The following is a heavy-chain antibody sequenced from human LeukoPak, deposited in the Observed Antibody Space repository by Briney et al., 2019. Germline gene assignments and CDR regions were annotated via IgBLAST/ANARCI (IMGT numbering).Heavy chain of an antibody. CDR2: VSGSGDST. D-gene: IGHD6-13*01. Sequence: GGSLRLSCAASGFTFSTYAMSWVRQTTGKGLDWVSAVSGSGDSTYYADSVKGRFTISRDNSKNTLYLHMNSLRAEDTAIYYCAKGDDIAAAGTLHFDHWGQGTLVTVSS. CDR3: AKGDDIAAAGTLHFDH. CDR1: GFTFSTYA. V-gene: IGHV3-23*01. J-gene: IGHJ1*01.